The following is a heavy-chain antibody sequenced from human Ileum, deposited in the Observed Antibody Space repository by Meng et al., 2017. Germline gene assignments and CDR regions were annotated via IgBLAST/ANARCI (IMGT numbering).Heavy chain of an antibody. Sequence: GGSLRPSCVVSGFSFSDYGMTWVRQAPGKGLEWVSTIYQSGGTTYYADSVKGRFTVSRDNSKNTLYLQLNNLRTEDTAVYYCAKGIYTFDYWGQGTLVTVSS. V-gene: IGHV3-23*01. D-gene: IGHD2-21*01. J-gene: IGHJ4*02. CDR2: IYQSGGTT. CDR3: AKGIYTFDY. CDR1: GFSFSDYG.